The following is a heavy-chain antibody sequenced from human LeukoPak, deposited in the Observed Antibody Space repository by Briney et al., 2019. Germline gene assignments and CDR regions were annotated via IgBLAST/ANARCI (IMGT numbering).Heavy chain of an antibody. CDR3: AKGKYRSSWRDYYYYMDV. CDR2: ISGSGGRT. V-gene: IGHV3-23*01. J-gene: IGHJ6*03. CDR1: GFTFSSYA. Sequence: GGSLRLSCAASGFTFSSYAMRWVRQAPGKGRAGVAAISGSGGRTYYADSVKGRFTISRDNSKNTLYLQMNSLRAEDTAVYYCAKGKYRSSWRDYYYYMDVWGKGTTVTVSS. D-gene: IGHD6-13*01.